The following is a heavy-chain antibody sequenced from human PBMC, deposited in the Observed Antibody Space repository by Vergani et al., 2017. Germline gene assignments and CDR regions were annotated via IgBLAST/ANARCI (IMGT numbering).Heavy chain of an antibody. CDR2: IYQSGST. CDR3: ARGRDSSSWDGYYYYYMDV. V-gene: IGHV4-30-2*01. D-gene: IGHD6-13*01. CDR1: GGSISSGGYS. J-gene: IGHJ6*03. Sequence: QLQLQESGSGLVKPSQTLSLTCAVSGGSISSGGYSWSWIRQPPGKGLEWIGYIYQSGSTYYNPSLKSRVTISVDRSKNQFSLQLSSVTAADTAVYYCARGRDSSSWDGYYYYYMDVWGKGTTVTVSS.